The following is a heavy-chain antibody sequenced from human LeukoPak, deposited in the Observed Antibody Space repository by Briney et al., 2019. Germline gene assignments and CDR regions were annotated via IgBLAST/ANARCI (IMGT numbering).Heavy chain of an antibody. D-gene: IGHD3-10*01. V-gene: IGHV3-66*01. CDR2: IYSGGST. J-gene: IGHJ4*02. CDR3: ARGGAMIRGVFDY. CDR1: GFTVSSNY. Sequence: GGSLRLSCIASGFTVSSNYMTWVRQAPGKGLEWVSIIYSGGSTYYADSVKGRFTISRDNSQNTLYLQMNSLRDEDTAVYYCARGGAMIRGVFDYWGQGILVTVSS.